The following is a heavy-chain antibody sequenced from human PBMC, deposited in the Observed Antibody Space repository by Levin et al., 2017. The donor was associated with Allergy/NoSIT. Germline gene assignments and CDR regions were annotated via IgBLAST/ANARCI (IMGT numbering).Heavy chain of an antibody. V-gene: IGHV3-30-3*01. J-gene: IGHJ3*02. D-gene: IGHD4-23*01. Sequence: PGESLKISCAASGFTFSSYAMHWVRQAPGKGLEWVAVISYDGSNKYYADSVKGRFTISRDNSKNTLYLQMNSLRAEDTAVYYCASIDYGGNSRNDAFDIWGQGTMVTVSS. CDR2: ISYDGSNK. CDR3: ASIDYGGNSRNDAFDI. CDR1: GFTFSSYA.